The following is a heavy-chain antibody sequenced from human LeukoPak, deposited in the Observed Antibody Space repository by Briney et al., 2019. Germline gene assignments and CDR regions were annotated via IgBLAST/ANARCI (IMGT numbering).Heavy chain of an antibody. Sequence: GGSLRLSCAASGSTFSSYEMNWVRQAPGKGLEWVSYISSSGSTIYYADSVKCRFTISRDNAKNSLYLQMNSLRAEDTAVYYCAALGITMIGGVWGKGTTVTISS. J-gene: IGHJ6*04. CDR1: GSTFSSYE. D-gene: IGHD3-10*02. V-gene: IGHV3-48*03. CDR3: AALGITMIGGV. CDR2: ISSSGSTI.